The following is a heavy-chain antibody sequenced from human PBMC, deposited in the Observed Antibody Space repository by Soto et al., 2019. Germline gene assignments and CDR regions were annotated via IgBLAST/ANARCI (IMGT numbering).Heavy chain of an antibody. CDR1: GGSFSGYY. CDR3: ARGPDCSSTSCPLDY. V-gene: IGHV4-34*01. J-gene: IGHJ4*02. D-gene: IGHD2-2*01. Sequence: SETLSLTCAVYGGSFSGYYWSWIRQPPGKGLEWIGEINHSGSTNYNPSLKSRVTISVDTSKNQFSLKLSSVTAADTAVYYCARGPDCSSTSCPLDYWGQGTLVTVSS. CDR2: INHSGST.